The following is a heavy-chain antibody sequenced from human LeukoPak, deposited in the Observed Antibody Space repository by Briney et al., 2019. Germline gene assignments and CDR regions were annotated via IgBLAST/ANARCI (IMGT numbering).Heavy chain of an antibody. CDR1: GFTVSSNY. CDR2: IYSGGTT. CDR3: ARDLGRGYDWGD. D-gene: IGHD5-12*01. J-gene: IGHJ4*02. Sequence: GGSLRLSCAASGFTVSSNYMSWVRQAPGKGLEWVSVIYSGGTTYYADPVKGRFTISRDSSKNTLYLQMNSLRAEDTAVYYCARDLGRGYDWGDWGQGTLVTVSS. V-gene: IGHV3-53*01.